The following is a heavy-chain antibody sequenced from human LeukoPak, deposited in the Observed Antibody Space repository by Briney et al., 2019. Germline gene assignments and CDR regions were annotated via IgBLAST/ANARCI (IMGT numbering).Heavy chain of an antibody. CDR2: IKQDGSEK. V-gene: IGHV3-7*01. Sequence: GGSLRLSCAASGFTFSSYWMSWVRQAPGKGLEWVANIKQDGSEKYYVGSVKGRFTISRDNAKNSLYLQMNSLRAEDTAVYYCAREGSGWYRYYFDYWGQGTLVTVSS. J-gene: IGHJ4*02. D-gene: IGHD6-19*01. CDR3: AREGSGWYRYYFDY. CDR1: GFTFSSYW.